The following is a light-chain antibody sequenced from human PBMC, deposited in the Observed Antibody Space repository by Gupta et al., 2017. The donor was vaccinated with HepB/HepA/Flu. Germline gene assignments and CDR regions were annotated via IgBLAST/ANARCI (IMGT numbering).Light chain of an antibody. Sequence: EIVLTPSPAPLSLSPGERATLSCRSSQNINNYLVWYQQKPGQAPRLLIYDAFNRATGIPDKFSGSGSGTDFTLTISSLEPEDFAVYYCQQRGDWPGSFGGGTKVEI. CDR3: QQRGDWPGS. J-gene: IGKJ4*01. CDR2: DAF. V-gene: IGKV3-11*01. CDR1: QNINNY.